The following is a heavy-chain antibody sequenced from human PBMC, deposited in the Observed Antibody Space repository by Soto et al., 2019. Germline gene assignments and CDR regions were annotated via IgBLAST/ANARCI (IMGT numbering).Heavy chain of an antibody. J-gene: IGHJ6*02. D-gene: IGHD2-21*02. CDR3: AREDDGGDSLDV. Sequence: SETLSLTCTVSGGSINSDYCHWTWIRQSPGKGLEWIGYIHHSGAILYNPSFKSRLAISVDTSKNQFSLHLSSVTDTDTAVYFCAREDDGGDSLDVWGQGTTVTVSS. CDR2: IHHSGAI. V-gene: IGHV4-30-4*08. CDR1: GGSINSDYCH.